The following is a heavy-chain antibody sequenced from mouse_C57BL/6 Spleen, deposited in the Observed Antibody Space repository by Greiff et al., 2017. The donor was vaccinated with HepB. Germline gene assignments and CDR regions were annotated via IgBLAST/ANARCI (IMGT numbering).Heavy chain of an antibody. CDR3: ARKQLLTGGAMDY. V-gene: IGHV1-82*01. CDR1: GYAFSSSW. Sequence: VKLMESGPELVKPGASVKISCKASGYAFSSSWMNWVKQRPGKGLEWIGRIYPGDGDTNYNGKFKGKATLTADKSSSTAYMQLSSLTSEDSAVYFCARKQLLTGGAMDYWGQGTSVTVSS. D-gene: IGHD3-1*01. CDR2: IYPGDGDT. J-gene: IGHJ4*01.